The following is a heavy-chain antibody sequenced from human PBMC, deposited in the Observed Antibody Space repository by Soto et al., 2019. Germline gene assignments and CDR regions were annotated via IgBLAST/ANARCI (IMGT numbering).Heavy chain of an antibody. Sequence: QITLKESGPTLVKPTQTLTLTCTFSGFSLTTRGPGVGWIRQPPGKALEWLAVIYWDEDKRYSPSLKNRLTITKDTSKNQVVLTLTNMDPVDTATYYFAHTDYYGSWNFGYWGQGTLVTVSS. CDR1: GFSLTTRGPG. J-gene: IGHJ4*02. D-gene: IGHD3-10*01. CDR3: AHTDYYGSWNFGY. CDR2: IYWDEDK. V-gene: IGHV2-5*02.